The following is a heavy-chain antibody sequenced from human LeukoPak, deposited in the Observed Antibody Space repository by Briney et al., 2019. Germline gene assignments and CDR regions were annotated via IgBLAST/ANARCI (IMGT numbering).Heavy chain of an antibody. V-gene: IGHV1-69*05. Sequence: GASVKVSCKASGGTFSSYAISWVRQAPGQGLEWMGGIIPIFGTANYAQKFQGRVTITTDESTSTAYMELSSLRSEDTAVYYCAREECSSTSCYLDYWGQGTLVTVSS. CDR1: GGTFSSYA. CDR3: AREECSSTSCYLDY. CDR2: IIPIFGTA. J-gene: IGHJ4*02. D-gene: IGHD2-2*01.